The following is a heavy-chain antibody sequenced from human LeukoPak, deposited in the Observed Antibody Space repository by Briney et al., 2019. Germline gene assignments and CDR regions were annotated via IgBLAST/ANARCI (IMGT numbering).Heavy chain of an antibody. Sequence: ASVKVSCKTSGYSLTSYYIHWVRPAPGQGLEWMGIINPSGGSTTYAQKSQGRLTMASDTSTSTVYMELSSLRSEDTAMYYCARSSAYYNEADIWGQGTMVTVSS. CDR2: INPSGGST. CDR3: ARSSAYYNEADI. CDR1: GYSLTSYY. V-gene: IGHV1-46*01. D-gene: IGHD1-26*01. J-gene: IGHJ3*02.